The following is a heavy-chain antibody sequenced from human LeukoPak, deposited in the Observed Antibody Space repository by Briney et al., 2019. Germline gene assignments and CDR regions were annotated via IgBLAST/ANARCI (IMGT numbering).Heavy chain of an antibody. CDR3: ARAGGPLFDGIYYYGMDV. V-gene: IGHV1-69*06. CDR1: GGTFSSYA. Sequence: ASVKVSCKASGGTFSSYAISWVRQAPGQGLEWMGGIIPIFGTANYAQKFQGRVTITADKSTSTAYMELSSLRSEDTAVYYCARAGGPLFDGIYYYGMDVWGKGTTVTVSS. J-gene: IGHJ6*04. CDR2: IIPIFGTA. D-gene: IGHD2-8*02.